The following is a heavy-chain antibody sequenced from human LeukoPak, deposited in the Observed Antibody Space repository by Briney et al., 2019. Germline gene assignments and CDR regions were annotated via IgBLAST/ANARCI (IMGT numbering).Heavy chain of an antibody. CDR2: TYYRSKWSS. D-gene: IGHD6-13*01. CDR1: GDSVSSNRAA. V-gene: IGHV6-1*01. Sequence: SQTLSLTCVVSGDSVSSNRAAWNWIRQSPSRGLEWLGRTYYRSKWSSDYAVSVKSRITINPDTSRNQFSLQLNSVTPDDTAMYYCARSIAAAARGFDIWGQGTMVTVSS. J-gene: IGHJ3*02. CDR3: ARSIAAAARGFDI.